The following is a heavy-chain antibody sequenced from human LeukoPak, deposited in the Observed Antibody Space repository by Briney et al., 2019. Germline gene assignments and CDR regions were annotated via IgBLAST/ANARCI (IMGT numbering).Heavy chain of an antibody. CDR3: ARGGSYLSAFDI. Sequence: GGSLRLSCTVSGFTVSSNSMSWVRQAPGKGLEWVSFIYSDNTHYSDSVKGRFTISRDNSKNTLYLQMNSLRAEDTAVYYCARGGSYLSAFDIWGQGTMVTVSS. V-gene: IGHV3-53*01. CDR1: GFTVSSNS. CDR2: IYSDNT. J-gene: IGHJ3*02. D-gene: IGHD1-26*01.